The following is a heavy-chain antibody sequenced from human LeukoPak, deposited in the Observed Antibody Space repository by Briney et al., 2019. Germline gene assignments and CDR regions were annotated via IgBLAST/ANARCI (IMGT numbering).Heavy chain of an antibody. Sequence: GGSLRLSCAASGFSFSSYAMTWVRQAPGKGLEWVSCISGSGGTTFYADFVKGRFTISRDNSRNTLYLQMNSIRVEDTAVYSCAKASVGTSCHSSVDFWGQGTLVTVSS. CDR3: AKASVGTSCHSSVDF. J-gene: IGHJ4*02. V-gene: IGHV3-23*01. CDR2: ISGSGGTT. D-gene: IGHD2-2*01. CDR1: GFSFSSYA.